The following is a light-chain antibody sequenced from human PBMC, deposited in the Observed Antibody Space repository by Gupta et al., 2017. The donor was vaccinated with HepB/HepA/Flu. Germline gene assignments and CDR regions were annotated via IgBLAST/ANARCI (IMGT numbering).Light chain of an antibody. V-gene: IGLV2-11*01. J-gene: IGLJ1*01. CDR1: TSDIGLYTY. CDR2: DVV. CDR3: SSYAGFNTYI. Sequence: QSDLSQPRSVSGSPGQSVTISCSGTTSDIGLYTYISWFQHRPGELPKLLIYDVVKRPSGVPDRFSGSKSGVTASLTISGLQSDDEADYYCSSYAGFNTYIFGSGTTVT.